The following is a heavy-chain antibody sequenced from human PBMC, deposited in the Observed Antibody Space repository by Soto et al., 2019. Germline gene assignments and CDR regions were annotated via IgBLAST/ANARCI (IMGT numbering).Heavy chain of an antibody. D-gene: IGHD1-26*01. Sequence: PGGSLSLSSAASGFTFSDYYMSWIRQAPGKGLEWVSYISSSSSYTNYADSVKGRFTISRDNAKNSLYLQMNSLRAEDTAVYYCARDLGGSYSNGLDYWGQGTLVTVSS. CDR2: ISSSSSYT. J-gene: IGHJ4*02. CDR1: GFTFSDYY. CDR3: ARDLGGSYSNGLDY. V-gene: IGHV3-11*06.